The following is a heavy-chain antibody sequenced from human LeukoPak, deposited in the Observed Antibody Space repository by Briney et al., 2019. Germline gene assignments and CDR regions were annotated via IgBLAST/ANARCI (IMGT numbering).Heavy chain of an antibody. CDR2: ISNSGGRT. J-gene: IGHJ4*02. Sequence: SGRCLRLSCAASGFTFSSYAMSWVRQAPGKGLGWVSSISNSGGRTFYTDSVKGRFTISRDNSKITLYLQMNSLRAEDTAVYYCAKSYNGYESKPDYWGQGTLVTVSS. CDR1: GFTFSSYA. D-gene: IGHD5-12*01. V-gene: IGHV3-23*01. CDR3: AKSYNGYESKPDY.